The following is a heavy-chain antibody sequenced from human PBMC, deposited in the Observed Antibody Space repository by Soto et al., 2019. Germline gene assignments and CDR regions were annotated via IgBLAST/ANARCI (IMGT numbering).Heavy chain of an antibody. CDR2: ISYDGSNK. D-gene: IGHD6-19*01. CDR3: ARGGQWLFYGMDV. Sequence: SLRLSCAASGFTFSSYAMHWVRQAPGKGLEWVAVISYDGSNKYYADSVKGRFTISRDNSKNTLYLQMNSLRAEDTAVYYCARGGQWLFYGMDVWGQGTTVTVSS. CDR1: GFTFSSYA. V-gene: IGHV3-30-3*01. J-gene: IGHJ6*02.